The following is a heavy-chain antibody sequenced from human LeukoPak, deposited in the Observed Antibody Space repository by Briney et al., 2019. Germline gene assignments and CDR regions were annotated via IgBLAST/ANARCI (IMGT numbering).Heavy chain of an antibody. J-gene: IGHJ4*02. V-gene: IGHV3-23*01. CDR2: ISGSGGTT. Sequence: GGSLRLSCAASGFTFSSYAMSWVRQAPGKGLEWVSAISGSGGTTYSADSVKGRFTISRDNSKNTLYLQMNSLRAEDTAVYYCAKDGMYSSSSSYYFDYWGQGTLVTVSS. CDR1: GFTFSSYA. D-gene: IGHD6-6*01. CDR3: AKDGMYSSSSSYYFDY.